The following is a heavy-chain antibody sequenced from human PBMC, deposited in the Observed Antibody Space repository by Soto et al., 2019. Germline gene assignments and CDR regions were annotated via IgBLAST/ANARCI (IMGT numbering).Heavy chain of an antibody. V-gene: IGHV3-23*01. CDR2: IGGGSGST. D-gene: IGHD1-20*01. CDR1: GFTFTNYA. CDR3: GTRMYITRGYYFVS. Sequence: GGSLRLSCAASGFTFTNYALSWVRQAPGKGLEWVSTIGGGSGSTSYADSVKGRFSISRENSKNTLYLQMSSLRAEDTALYYCGTRMYITRGYYFVSGGKGTLLT. J-gene: IGHJ4*02.